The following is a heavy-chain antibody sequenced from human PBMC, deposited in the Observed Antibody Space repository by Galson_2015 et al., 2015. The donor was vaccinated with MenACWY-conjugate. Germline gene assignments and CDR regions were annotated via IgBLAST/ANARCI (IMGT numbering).Heavy chain of an antibody. Sequence: SLRLSCAASGFTFNNYWMSWVRQVPGKGPEWGPNIKQEGREKNYVNSVRGRFTISRDNAKSSLFLQMKSLRAEDTAVYYCARDLGFYCSHNDCYSPYWGQGTLVTVSS. V-gene: IGHV3-7*03. CDR2: IKQEGREK. D-gene: IGHD2-15*01. J-gene: IGHJ4*02. CDR3: ARDLGFYCSHNDCYSPY. CDR1: GFTFNNYW.